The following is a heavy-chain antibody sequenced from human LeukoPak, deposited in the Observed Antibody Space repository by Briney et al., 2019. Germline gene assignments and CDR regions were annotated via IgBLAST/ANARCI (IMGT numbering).Heavy chain of an antibody. Sequence: ASVKVSCKASGYTFIGYYMHWVRQAPGQGLEWMGWINPNSGGTNYAQKFQGRVTMTRDTSTSTAYMELSRLRSDDTAVYYCATSGELWLQPFDPWGQGTPVTVSS. CDR3: ATSGELWLQPFDP. CDR2: INPNSGGT. J-gene: IGHJ5*02. D-gene: IGHD5-18*01. CDR1: GYTFIGYY. V-gene: IGHV1-2*02.